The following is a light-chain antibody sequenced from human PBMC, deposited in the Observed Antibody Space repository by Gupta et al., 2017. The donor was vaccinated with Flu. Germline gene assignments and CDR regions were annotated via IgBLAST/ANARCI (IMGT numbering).Light chain of an antibody. V-gene: IGKV3-20*01. CDR2: GGS. J-gene: IGKJ1*01. Sequence: EVVLTQSPGTMSWSPGEGATLSCRASQNITSIYLAWYQQTPGQAPRLLVYGGSRRATGIPERFSGSGSGTDFTLNINGVEPEDFAVYHCQQYNYAPWTFGQGTKVEIK. CDR3: QQYNYAPWT. CDR1: QNITSIY.